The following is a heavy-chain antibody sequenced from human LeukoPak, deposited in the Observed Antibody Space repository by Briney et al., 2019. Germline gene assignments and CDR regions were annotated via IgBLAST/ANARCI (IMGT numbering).Heavy chain of an antibody. CDR2: ISGSGGST. CDR1: GFTFSSYA. CDR3: AKDPPRRYDFWSGYFRFDP. Sequence: GGSLRLSCAASGFTFSSYAMSWVRQAPGKGLEWVSAISGSGGSTYYADSVKGRFTNSRDNSKNTLYLQMNSLRAEDTAVYYCAKDPPRRYDFWSGYFRFDPWGQGTLVTVSS. J-gene: IGHJ5*02. D-gene: IGHD3-3*01. V-gene: IGHV3-23*01.